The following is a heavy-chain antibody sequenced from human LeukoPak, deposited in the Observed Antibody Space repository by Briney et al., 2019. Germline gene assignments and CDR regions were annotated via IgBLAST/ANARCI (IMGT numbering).Heavy chain of an antibody. Sequence: GGSLRLSCAASGFTFTTYTIHWVRQAPGKGLEYVSAVVGNGGTTYYANSVKGRFTSSRDNSKNTVYLQMGSLRAEDTAVYYCARERAFYYFYYWGQGTLVTVSS. CDR1: GFTFTTYT. J-gene: IGHJ4*02. CDR3: ARERAFYYFYY. V-gene: IGHV3-64*01. CDR2: VVGNGGTT.